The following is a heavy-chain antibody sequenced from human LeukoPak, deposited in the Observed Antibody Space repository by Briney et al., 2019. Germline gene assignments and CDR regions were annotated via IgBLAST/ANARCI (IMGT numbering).Heavy chain of an antibody. V-gene: IGHV3-9*01. D-gene: IGHD3-22*01. Sequence: GGSLRLSCAASGFTFSSYAMHWVRQAPGKGLEWVSGISWNSGSIGYADSAKGRFTISRDNAKNSLYLQMNSLRAEDTALYYCAKSYDSSGYYYGGGFDYWGQGTLVTVSS. CDR3: AKSYDSSGYYYGGGFDY. CDR2: ISWNSGSI. CDR1: GFTFSSYA. J-gene: IGHJ4*02.